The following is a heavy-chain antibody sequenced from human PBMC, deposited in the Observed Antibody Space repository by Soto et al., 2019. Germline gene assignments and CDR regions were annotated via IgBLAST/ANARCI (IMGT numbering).Heavy chain of an antibody. CDR1: CYTFNDSG. D-gene: IGHD2-2*01. CDR3: ASVDISLDYRTTPFQY. CDR2: ISVHNGKK. V-gene: IGHV1-18*01. Sequence: GASGKVSCKASCYTFNDSGITWGRQAPGQSLEWMGWISVHNGKKNYAQKFQGRVTMTTDTATSTAYMELKRLRSDDSAVYYCASVDISLDYRTTPFQYSGPGPLVTVSS. J-gene: IGHJ4*02.